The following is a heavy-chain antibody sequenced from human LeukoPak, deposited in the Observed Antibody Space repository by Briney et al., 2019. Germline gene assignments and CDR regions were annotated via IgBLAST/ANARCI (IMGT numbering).Heavy chain of an antibody. CDR3: AREDEVTTTFDY. CDR2: VNADGSDT. J-gene: IGHJ4*02. CDR1: GFTFINYW. Sequence: GGSLRLSCAASGFTFINYWMHWVRQAPGKGLVWVSRVNADGSDTNYADSVKGRFTISRDNAENTLYLQMHSLRAEDTAVYYCAREDEVTTTFDYWGQGTLVTVSS. V-gene: IGHV3-74*01. D-gene: IGHD1-14*01.